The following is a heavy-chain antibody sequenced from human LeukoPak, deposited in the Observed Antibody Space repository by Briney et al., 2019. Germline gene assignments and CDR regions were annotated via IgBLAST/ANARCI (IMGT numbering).Heavy chain of an antibody. V-gene: IGHV3-48*04. J-gene: IGHJ6*02. CDR1: GFTFTSYS. Sequence: PGGSLRLSCVASGFTFTSYSMNWVRQAPGKGLEWVSYISSSSSTIYYADSVKGRFTISRDNAKNSLYLQMNSLRAEDTALYHCARSSGNYYYYGMDVWGQGTTVTVSS. CDR2: ISSSSSTI. CDR3: ARSSGNYYYYGMDV.